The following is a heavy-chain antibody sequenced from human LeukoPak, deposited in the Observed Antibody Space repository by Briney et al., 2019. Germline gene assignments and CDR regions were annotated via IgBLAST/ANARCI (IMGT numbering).Heavy chain of an antibody. CDR3: GKALIATYYMDV. CDR1: GFTFSSYE. CDR2: ISSSGSSI. Sequence: GGSLRLSCAASGFTFSSYEMNWVRQAPGKGLEWVSYISSSGSSIYYADSVKGRFTISRDNSKNTLYLQMNSLRAEDTAVYYCGKALIATYYMDVWGKGTTVTISS. D-gene: IGHD3-16*01. V-gene: IGHV3-48*03. J-gene: IGHJ6*03.